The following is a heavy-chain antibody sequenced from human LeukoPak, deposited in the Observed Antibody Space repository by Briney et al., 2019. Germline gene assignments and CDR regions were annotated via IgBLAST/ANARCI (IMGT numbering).Heavy chain of an antibody. D-gene: IGHD5-24*01. Sequence: GRSLRLSCAASGFIFSDYPMNWVRQAPGKGLEWLALISYDGNNDYYADSVKGRFIISRDNAKSTLYLQMNSLRVEDTAVYYCARDRPPRGGYSSPYYFFYMDVWGKGTTVAVSS. J-gene: IGHJ6*03. V-gene: IGHV3-30-3*01. CDR3: ARDRPPRGGYSSPYYFFYMDV. CDR2: ISYDGNND. CDR1: GFIFSDYP.